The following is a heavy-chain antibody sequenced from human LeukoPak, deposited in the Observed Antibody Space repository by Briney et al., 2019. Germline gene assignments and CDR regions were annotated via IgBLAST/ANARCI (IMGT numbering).Heavy chain of an antibody. J-gene: IGHJ4*02. CDR3: AKEGYVNGVVDY. V-gene: IGHV3-48*01. CDR2: ISSSSSMI. Sequence: GGSLRLSCAASGFTFSRYRMNWVRQAPGKGLEWVSYISSSSSMIYNADSVKGRFTISRDNSKDTLYLQINTLRVDDSAVYYCAKEGYVNGVVDYWGQGTLVTVSS. CDR1: GFTFSRYR. D-gene: IGHD2-15*01.